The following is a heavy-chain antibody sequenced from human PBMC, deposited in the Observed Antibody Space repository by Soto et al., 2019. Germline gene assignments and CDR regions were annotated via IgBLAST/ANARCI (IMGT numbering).Heavy chain of an antibody. V-gene: IGHV4-59*01. D-gene: IGHD3-16*01. J-gene: IGHJ4*02. CDR1: GGSISGYY. CDR3: ARDVARGGNFDY. Sequence: PSETLSLTCTVSGGSISGYYWSWIQQPPGKGLEWIGYIYYIGTTSYNPSLNSRVTMSVDTSKNQFSLKVNSVTAADTAVYYCARDVARGGNFDYWGQGTLVTVSS. CDR2: IYYIGTT.